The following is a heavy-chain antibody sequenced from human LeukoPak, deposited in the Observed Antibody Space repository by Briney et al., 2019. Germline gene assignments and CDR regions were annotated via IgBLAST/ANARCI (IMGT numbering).Heavy chain of an antibody. J-gene: IGHJ4*02. V-gene: IGHV3-23*01. CDR3: AVWGY. D-gene: IGHD7-27*01. CDR1: GFTFSTYA. CDR2: DSNSGGST. Sequence: GGSLRLSCAASGFTFSTYAMNWVRQAPGKGLEWVSADSNSGGSTYYADSVQGRFTISRDNSKNTLYLQMNSLRAEDTAIYYCAVWGYWGQGTLVTVSS.